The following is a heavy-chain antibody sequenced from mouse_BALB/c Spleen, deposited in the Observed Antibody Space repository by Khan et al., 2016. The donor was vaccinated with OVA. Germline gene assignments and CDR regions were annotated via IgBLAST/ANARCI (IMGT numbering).Heavy chain of an antibody. CDR2: INSDGGYT. CDR3: ASHLTGSFAY. J-gene: IGHJ3*01. Sequence: EVELVESGGDLVKPGGSLRLSCAASGFTFSAYGMAWVSQAPDKRLEWVATINSDGGYTYYPDTVKGRFTISRNNAENTLSLQMSSLKSEDTAIYYCASHLTGSFAYWGQGTLVTVSA. CDR1: GFTFSAYG. V-gene: IGHV5-6*01.